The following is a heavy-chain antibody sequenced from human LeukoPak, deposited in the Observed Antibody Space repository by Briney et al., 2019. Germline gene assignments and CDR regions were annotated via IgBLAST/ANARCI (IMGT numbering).Heavy chain of an antibody. J-gene: IGHJ6*02. CDR1: GGSFSGYY. Sequence: PSETLSLTCAVYGGSFSGYYWSWIRQPPGKGLEWIGEINHSGSTNYNPSLKSRVTISVDTSKNQFSLKLSSVTAADTAVYYCAREPRYGMDVWGQGTTVTVSS. CDR3: AREPRYGMDV. CDR2: INHSGST. V-gene: IGHV4-34*01.